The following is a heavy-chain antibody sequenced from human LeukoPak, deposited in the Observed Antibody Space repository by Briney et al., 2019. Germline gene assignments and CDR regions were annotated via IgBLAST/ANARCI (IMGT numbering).Heavy chain of an antibody. CDR1: RYTFTSYD. Sequence: GASVKVSCKASRYTFTSYDINWVRQAPGQGLEWMGIINPSGGSTSYAQKFQGRVTMTRDTSTSTVYMELSSLRSEDTAVYYCARSSIAAYDIWGQGTMVTVSS. CDR3: ARSSIAAYDI. J-gene: IGHJ3*02. D-gene: IGHD6-6*01. V-gene: IGHV1-46*03. CDR2: INPSGGST.